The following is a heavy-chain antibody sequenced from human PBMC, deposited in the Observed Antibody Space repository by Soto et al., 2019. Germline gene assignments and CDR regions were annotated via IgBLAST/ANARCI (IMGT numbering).Heavy chain of an antibody. CDR2: IIPILGIA. CDR1: GGTFSSYT. Sequence: ASVKVSCKASGGTFSSYTISWVRQAPGQGLEWMGRIIPILGIANYAQKFQGRVTITADKSTSTAYMELSSLRSEDTAVYYCARMDDSSGYSLGYWGQGTLVTVSS. V-gene: IGHV1-69*02. CDR3: ARMDDSSGYSLGY. J-gene: IGHJ4*02. D-gene: IGHD3-22*01.